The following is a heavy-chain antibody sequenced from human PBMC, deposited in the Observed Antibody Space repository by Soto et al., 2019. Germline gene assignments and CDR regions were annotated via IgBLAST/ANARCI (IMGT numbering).Heavy chain of an antibody. Sequence: GGSLRLPCAASGFTFSSYAMSWVRQAPGKGLEWVSAISGSGGSTYYADSVKGRFTISRDNSKNTLYLQMNSLRAEDTAVYYCAKPDRSSISCCDAFDIWGQGTMATVSS. J-gene: IGHJ3*02. V-gene: IGHV3-23*01. CDR2: ISGSGGST. D-gene: IGHD2-2*01. CDR1: GFTFSSYA. CDR3: AKPDRSSISCCDAFDI.